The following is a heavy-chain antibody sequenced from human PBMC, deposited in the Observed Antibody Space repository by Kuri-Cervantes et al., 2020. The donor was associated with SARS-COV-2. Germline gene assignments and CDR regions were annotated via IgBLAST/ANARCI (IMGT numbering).Heavy chain of an antibody. CDR1: GDSISSYY. V-gene: IGHV4-34*01. CDR3: ARGQNSELLWFGESISYYFDY. D-gene: IGHD3-10*01. J-gene: IGHJ4*02. CDR2: INHSGST. Sequence: ESLKISCTVSGDSISSYYWSWIRQPPGKGLEWIGEINHSGSTNYNPSLKSRVTISVDTSKNQFSLKLSSVTAADTAVYYCARGQNSELLWFGESISYYFDYWGQGTLVTVSS.